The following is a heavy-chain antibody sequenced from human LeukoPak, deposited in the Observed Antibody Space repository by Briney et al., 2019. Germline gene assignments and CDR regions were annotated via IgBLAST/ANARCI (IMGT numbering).Heavy chain of an antibody. V-gene: IGHV4-39*07. CDR3: ARNLIPEQLVLNF. Sequence: SETLSLTCTVSGGSISSSSYYWGWIRQPPGKGLEWIGRIYTSGNTNYNPSLKSRVTISVDTSKNQFSLKLSSVTAADTAVYYCARNLIPEQLVLNFWGQGILVTVSS. D-gene: IGHD6-13*01. J-gene: IGHJ4*02. CDR1: GGSISSSSYY. CDR2: IYTSGNT.